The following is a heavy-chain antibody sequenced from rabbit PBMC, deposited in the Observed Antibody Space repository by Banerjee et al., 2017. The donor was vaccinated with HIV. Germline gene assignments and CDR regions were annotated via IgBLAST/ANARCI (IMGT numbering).Heavy chain of an antibody. CDR2: IYTSSGIT. Sequence: QSLEESGGDLVQPGASLTLTCKASGFTLNNYWMCWVRQAPGKGLELIACIYTSSGITYYATWAKGRFTISKTSSTTVTLQMTSLTAADTATYFCARDDYYHVGYPGYAYDLWGPGTLVT. CDR1: GFTLNNYW. D-gene: IGHD6-1*01. J-gene: IGHJ4*01. CDR3: ARDDYYHVGYPGYAYDL. V-gene: IGHV1S40*01.